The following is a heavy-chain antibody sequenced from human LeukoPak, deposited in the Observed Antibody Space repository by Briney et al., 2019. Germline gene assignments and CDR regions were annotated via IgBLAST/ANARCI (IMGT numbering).Heavy chain of an antibody. J-gene: IGHJ4*02. CDR3: ARGTDY. V-gene: IGHV1-2*02. CDR1: GYTFTGYY. Sequence: GASVKVSCKAAGYTFTGYYMHWVREAPGPGLEWMGWINPNSGGTNYAQKFQGRVTMTRDTSIGTAYMELSRLTSDDTAVYCCARGTDYWGQGTLVTVSS. CDR2: INPNSGGT.